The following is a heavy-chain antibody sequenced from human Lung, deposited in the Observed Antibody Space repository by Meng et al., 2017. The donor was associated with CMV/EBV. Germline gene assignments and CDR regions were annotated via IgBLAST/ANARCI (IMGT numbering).Heavy chain of an antibody. CDR3: AKGGGERVTFDAMDV. Sequence: SXKISCAASGFTFDDFAMHWVRQIPGEGLEWVSGISGNTGFIGYADSVKGRFTISRDNAKNTLTLQMNILTVEDTALYYCAKGGGERVTFDAMDVWGQGTXVTVSS. J-gene: IGHJ6*02. CDR2: ISGNTGFI. D-gene: IGHD2-21*02. V-gene: IGHV3-9*01. CDR1: GFTFDDFA.